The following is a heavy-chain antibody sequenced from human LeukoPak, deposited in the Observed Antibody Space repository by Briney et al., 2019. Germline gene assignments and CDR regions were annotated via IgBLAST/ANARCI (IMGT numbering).Heavy chain of an antibody. CDR1: GFTFSSYS. V-gene: IGHV3-21*01. CDR2: ISSSSSYI. D-gene: IGHD3-10*01. J-gene: IGHJ5*02. CDR3: ARGVTMVRGVIPNWFDP. Sequence: GGSLRLSCAASGFTFSSYSMNWVRQAPGKGLEWVSSISSSSSYIYYADSVKGRFTISRDNAKNSLYLQMNSLRAEVTAVYYCARGVTMVRGVIPNWFDPWGQGTLVTVSS.